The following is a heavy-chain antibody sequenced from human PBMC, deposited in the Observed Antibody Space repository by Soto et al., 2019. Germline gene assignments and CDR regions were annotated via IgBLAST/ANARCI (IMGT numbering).Heavy chain of an antibody. CDR3: GRGPSPRAPAGGTPYYFAMDV. CDR2: MNPINGAT. CDR1: GYDFTAYD. D-gene: IGHD6-13*01. Sequence: ASVKVSCKASGYDFTAYDINWVRQASGQGLEWMGWMNPINGATGFAQRFQGRVSMTRNTATDTAYLDLTGLRSDDAAVYYCGRGPSPRAPAGGTPYYFAMDVWGQGTTVTVSS. J-gene: IGHJ6*02. V-gene: IGHV1-8*02.